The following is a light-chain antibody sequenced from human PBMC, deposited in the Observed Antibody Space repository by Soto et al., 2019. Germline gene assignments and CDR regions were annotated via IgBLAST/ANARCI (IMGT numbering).Light chain of an antibody. CDR2: GAY. CDR3: QGYGSPPLYT. CDR1: QSVRSTY. Sequence: EVGLTQAPGTLSLSPGERAALSCRASQSVRSTYLAWYQQKPGQAPRLLIYGAYSRATGIPDRFSGSGSVTDFTLTISRLEPEDFAVYYCQGYGSPPLYTFGQGTKLEI. V-gene: IGKV3-20*01. J-gene: IGKJ2*01.